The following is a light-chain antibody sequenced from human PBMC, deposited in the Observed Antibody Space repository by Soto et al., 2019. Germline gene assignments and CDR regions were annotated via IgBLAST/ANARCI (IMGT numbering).Light chain of an antibody. Sequence: SVLTQPPSASGSPGQSVTISCTGTSSDVGGYNYVSWYQQHPGKAPKLMIYEVSKRPSGVPDRFSGSKSGNTASLTVSGLQAEDEADYYCISYAGSNLLYVFGTGTKLTVL. CDR1: SSDVGGYNY. J-gene: IGLJ1*01. CDR3: ISYAGSNLLYV. CDR2: EVS. V-gene: IGLV2-8*01.